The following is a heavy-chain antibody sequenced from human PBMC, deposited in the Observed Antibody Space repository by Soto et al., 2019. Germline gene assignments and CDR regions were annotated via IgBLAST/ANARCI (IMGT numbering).Heavy chain of an antibody. CDR1: GYSFTSYW. V-gene: IGHV5-10-1*01. CDR2: IDPSDSYT. Sequence: GESLKISCKGSGYSFTSYWISWVRQMPGKGLEWMGRIDPSDSYTNYSPSFQGHVTISADKSISTAYLQWSSLKASDTAMYYCAIACFSGGSCYSHYYYGMDVWGQGTTVTVSS. D-gene: IGHD2-15*01. J-gene: IGHJ6*02. CDR3: AIACFSGGSCYSHYYYGMDV.